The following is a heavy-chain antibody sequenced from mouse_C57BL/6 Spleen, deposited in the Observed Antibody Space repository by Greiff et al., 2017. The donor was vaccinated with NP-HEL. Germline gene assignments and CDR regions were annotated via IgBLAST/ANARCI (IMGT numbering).Heavy chain of an antibody. Sequence: EVKLVESGGGLVKPGGSLKLSCAASGFTFSDYGMHWVRQAPEKGLEWVAYISSGSSTIYYADTVMGRFTISRDNAKNTLFLQMTSLRSEDTAMYYCARRVTTGYFDVWGTGTTVTVSS. CDR3: ARRVTTGYFDV. J-gene: IGHJ1*03. D-gene: IGHD1-1*01. CDR1: GFTFSDYG. CDR2: ISSGSSTI. V-gene: IGHV5-17*01.